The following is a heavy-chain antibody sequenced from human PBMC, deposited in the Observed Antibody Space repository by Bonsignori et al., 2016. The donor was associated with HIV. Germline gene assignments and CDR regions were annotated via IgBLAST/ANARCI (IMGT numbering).Heavy chain of an antibody. CDR2: INPNSGGT. J-gene: IGHJ4*02. CDR3: ARGDELRFLEWLSQLDY. Sequence: WVRQAPGQGLEWMGWINPNSGGTNYAQKFQGRVTMTRDTSISTAYMELSRLRSDDTAVYYCARGDELRFLEWLSQLDYWGQGTLVTVSS. D-gene: IGHD3-3*01. V-gene: IGHV1-2*02.